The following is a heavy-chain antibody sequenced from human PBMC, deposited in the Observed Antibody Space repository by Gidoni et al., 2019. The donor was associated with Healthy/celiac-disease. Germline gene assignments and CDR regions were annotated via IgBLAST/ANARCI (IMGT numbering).Heavy chain of an antibody. Sequence: QVQLVQSGSEVKKPGASVKVSCKASGYTFTGYYMHWVRQAPGQGLEWMGWINPNSGGTNYAQKFQGRVTMTRDTSISTAYMELSRLRSDDTAVYYCARDGANDSEVYYYYGMDVWGQGTTVTVSS. CDR3: ARDGANDSEVYYYYGMDV. V-gene: IGHV1-2*02. J-gene: IGHJ6*02. CDR1: GYTFTGYY. CDR2: INPNSGGT. D-gene: IGHD3-3*01.